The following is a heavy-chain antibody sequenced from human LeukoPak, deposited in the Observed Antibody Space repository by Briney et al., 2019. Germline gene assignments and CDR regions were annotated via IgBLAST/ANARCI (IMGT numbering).Heavy chain of an antibody. J-gene: IGHJ4*02. CDR3: AKVRYYDSSGDFGY. V-gene: IGHV3-30*02. D-gene: IGHD3-22*01. CDR2: IRYDGSNK. CDR1: GFTFSSYG. Sequence: GGSLRLSCAASGFTFSSYGMHWVRQAPGKGLEWVAFIRYDGSNKYYADSVKGRFTISRDNSKNTLYLQMNSLRAEDTAVYYCAKVRYYDSSGDFGYWGQGTLVTVSS.